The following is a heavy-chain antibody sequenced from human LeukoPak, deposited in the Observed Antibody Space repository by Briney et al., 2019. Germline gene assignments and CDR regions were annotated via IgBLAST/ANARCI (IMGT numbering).Heavy chain of an antibody. V-gene: IGHV4-59*01. CDR1: GGSISTYF. Sequence: PSETLSLTCTVSGGSISTYFWSWIRQSPGKGLTWSGYIYYTGTTDYNPSLKSRVTMSLDTAKNQFSLNLKSVTAADTAVYYCARVREPYGAYIFAHWGQGILVTVSS. D-gene: IGHD4-17*01. CDR3: ARVREPYGAYIFAH. J-gene: IGHJ5*02. CDR2: IYYTGTT.